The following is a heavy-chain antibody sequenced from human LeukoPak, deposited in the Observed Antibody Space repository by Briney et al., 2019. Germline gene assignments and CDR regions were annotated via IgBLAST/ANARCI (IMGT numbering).Heavy chain of an antibody. V-gene: IGHV3-11*01. Sequence: GGSLRLSCAASGFSFSDYCMSWVRQAPGKGLEWISYITNSGSTIYYAESVKGRFTISRDDAKNSLYLQMNNLRAEDTAVYYCARDRDRGTTTCSVDYWGQGTLVTVSS. CDR1: GFSFSDYC. D-gene: IGHD2-2*01. J-gene: IGHJ4*02. CDR2: ITNSGSTI. CDR3: ARDRDRGTTTCSVDY.